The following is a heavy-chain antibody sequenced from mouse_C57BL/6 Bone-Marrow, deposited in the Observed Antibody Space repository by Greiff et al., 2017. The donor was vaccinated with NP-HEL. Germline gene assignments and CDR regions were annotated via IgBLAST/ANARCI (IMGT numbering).Heavy chain of an antibody. J-gene: IGHJ2*01. D-gene: IGHD1-1*01. CDR1: GYTFTSYG. CDR2: IYPRSGNT. CDR3: ARGDYYGSPDYFDY. Sequence: QVQLKESGAELARPGASVKLSCKASGYTFTSYGISWVKQRTGQGLEWIGEIYPRSGNTYYNEKFKGKATLTADKSSSTAYMELRSLTSEDSAVYFCARGDYYGSPDYFDYWGQGTTLTVSS. V-gene: IGHV1-81*01.